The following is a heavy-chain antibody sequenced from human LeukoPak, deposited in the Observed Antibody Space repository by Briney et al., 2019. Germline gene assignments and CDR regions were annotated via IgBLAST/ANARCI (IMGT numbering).Heavy chain of an antibody. CDR2: ISSSGSTI. CDR3: ARKGSVVTGYYDSSGYSYFDY. V-gene: IGHV3-48*03. CDR1: GFTFSSYE. Sequence: GGSLRLSCAASGFTFSSYEVNWVRQAPGKGLEWVSYISSSGSTICYADSVKGRFTISRDNAKNSLYLQMNSLRAEDTAVYYCARKGSVVTGYYDSSGYSYFDYWGQGTLVTVSS. J-gene: IGHJ4*02. D-gene: IGHD3-22*01.